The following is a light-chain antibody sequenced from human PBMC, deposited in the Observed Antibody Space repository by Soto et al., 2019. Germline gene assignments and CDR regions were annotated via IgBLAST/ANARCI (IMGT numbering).Light chain of an antibody. CDR3: QQYRSHWT. J-gene: IGKJ1*01. CDR2: KAS. CDR1: EDINTW. Sequence: DIQMTQSPSTLSASVGDRVTITCRASEDINTWLAWYQQKPGKAPKLLIYKASSLEGGVPSRFTGSGSGTEFTLTISSLQPDDSGTYYCQQYRSHWTFGQGTKVDIK. V-gene: IGKV1-5*03.